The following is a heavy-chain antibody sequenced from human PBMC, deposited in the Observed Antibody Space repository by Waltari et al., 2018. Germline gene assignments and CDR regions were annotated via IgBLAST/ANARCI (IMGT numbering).Heavy chain of an antibody. J-gene: IGHJ4*02. V-gene: IGHV1-69*02. Sequence: QVQLVQSGAEVKKPGSSVKVSCKASGGTFSSYTISWVRPAPGQGLQCMGRISPILGIANYVQQFHGRVTMTSDKSTSTAYMERSSLRSEDTAVYYCAREMATNALYDYWGQGTLVTGSS. D-gene: IGHD5-12*01. CDR1: GGTFSSYT. CDR3: AREMATNALYDY. CDR2: ISPILGIA.